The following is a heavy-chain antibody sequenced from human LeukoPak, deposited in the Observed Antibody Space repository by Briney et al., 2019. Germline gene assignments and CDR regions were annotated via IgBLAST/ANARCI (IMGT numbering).Heavy chain of an antibody. V-gene: IGHV4-59*01. J-gene: IGHJ4*02. Sequence: SETLSLTCTVSGGSISSYYWCWIRQPPGKGLEWIGYIYYSGSTNYNPSLKSRVTISVDTSKNQFSLKLSSVTAADTAVYYCARARGYSYGHNFDYWGQGTLVTVSS. CDR3: ARARGYSYGHNFDY. CDR1: GGSISSYY. D-gene: IGHD5-18*01. CDR2: IYYSGST.